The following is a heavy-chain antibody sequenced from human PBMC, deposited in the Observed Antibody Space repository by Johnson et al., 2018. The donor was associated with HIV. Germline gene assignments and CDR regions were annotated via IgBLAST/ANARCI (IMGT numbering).Heavy chain of an antibody. CDR3: ARVRIIYSSSSHAFDI. CDR2: ILYDGSNK. V-gene: IGHV3-30*02. Sequence: VQLVESVGGLVQPGGSLRLSCAASGFTFSSYGMHWVRQAPGKGLEGVAFILYDGSNKYYADSVKGRFTISRDNSKNTLYLQMSSLRVEDTAVYCCARVRIIYSSSSHAFDIWGQGTMVTVSS. D-gene: IGHD6-6*01. CDR1: GFTFSSYG. J-gene: IGHJ3*02.